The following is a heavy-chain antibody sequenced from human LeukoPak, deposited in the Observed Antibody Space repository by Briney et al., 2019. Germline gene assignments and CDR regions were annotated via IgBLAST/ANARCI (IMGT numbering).Heavy chain of an antibody. CDR1: GYNSLAHY. CDR2: INSNTGGT. CDR3: ARDLYGSLSYGLDT. D-gene: IGHD3-16*01. Sequence: ASVKVSCKTSGYNSLAHYIHWVRQAPGQGLEWMGWINSNTGGTMLAQRFQGGVSLTRDTATTTAYLEVSRLTGDDTAVYFCARDLYGSLSYGLDTWGQGTLVIVSS. V-gene: IGHV1-2*02. J-gene: IGHJ4*02.